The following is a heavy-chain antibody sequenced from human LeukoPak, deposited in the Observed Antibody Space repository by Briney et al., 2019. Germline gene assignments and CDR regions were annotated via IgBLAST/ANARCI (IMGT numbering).Heavy chain of an antibody. Sequence: SQTLSLTCTVSGGSISSGNYYWSWIRQPAGKGLEWIGRIYTSGSTNYNPSLKSRVTISVDTSKNQFPLKLSSVTVADTAVYYCARGGAYYGDYFGWFDPWGQGTLVTVSS. CDR3: ARGGAYYGDYFGWFDP. V-gene: IGHV4-61*02. D-gene: IGHD4-17*01. J-gene: IGHJ5*02. CDR2: IYTSGST. CDR1: GGSISSGNYY.